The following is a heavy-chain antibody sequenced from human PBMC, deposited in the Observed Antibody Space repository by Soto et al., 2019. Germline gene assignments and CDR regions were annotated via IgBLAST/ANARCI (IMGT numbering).Heavy chain of an antibody. V-gene: IGHV1-69*04. Sequence: VKVSCKASGGTFSTSTFTWVRQAPGQGLEWMGWTFPILVVADYAQDFQGRVTITADKSTSTAYMELTSLTSKDTALYYCARDSPIGSTYSGYDAIDSWGQGTLVTVSS. CDR2: TFPILVVA. D-gene: IGHD5-12*01. CDR3: ARDSPIGSTYSGYDAIDS. J-gene: IGHJ4*02. CDR1: GGTFSTST.